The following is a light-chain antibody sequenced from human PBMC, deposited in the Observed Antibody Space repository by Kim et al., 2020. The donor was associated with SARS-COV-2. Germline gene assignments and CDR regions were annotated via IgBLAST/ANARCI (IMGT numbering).Light chain of an antibody. V-gene: IGKV3-20*01. CDR2: SAS. CDR3: HQYSGSPLT. CDR1: PSVSSIY. Sequence: RGRSAPPCRATPSVSSIYLAWYQQNPGRAPGLLIYSASSRATGIPDRFSGSGSGTDFTLTISSLEPEDFAVYYCHQYSGSPLTFGGGTKVDIK. J-gene: IGKJ4*01.